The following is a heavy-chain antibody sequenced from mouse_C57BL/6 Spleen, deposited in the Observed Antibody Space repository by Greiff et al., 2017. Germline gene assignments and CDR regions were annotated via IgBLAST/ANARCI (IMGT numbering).Heavy chain of an antibody. D-gene: IGHD1-1*01. Sequence: VQLKESGGGLVKPGGSLKLSCAASGFTFSDYGMHWVRQAPEKGLEWVAYISSGSSTIYYADTVKGRFTISRDNAKNTLFLQITSLRSDDTAMYYCARRYYGSSYGYFDVWGTGTTVTVSS. J-gene: IGHJ1*03. CDR1: GFTFSDYG. CDR3: ARRYYGSSYGYFDV. CDR2: ISSGSSTI. V-gene: IGHV5-17*01.